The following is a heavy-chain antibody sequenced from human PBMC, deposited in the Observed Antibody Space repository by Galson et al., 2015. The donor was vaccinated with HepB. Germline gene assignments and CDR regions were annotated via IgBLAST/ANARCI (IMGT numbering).Heavy chain of an antibody. D-gene: IGHD2-15*01. J-gene: IGHJ6*02. V-gene: IGHV3-48*01. CDR2: ISSSSSTI. CDR3: ARRYCSGGSCAYYYYGMDV. Sequence: SLRLSCAASGFTFSSYSMNWVRQAPGKGLEWVSYISSSSSTIYYADSVKGRFTISRDNAKNSLYLQMSSLRAEDTAVYYCARRYCSGGSCAYYYYGMDVWGQGTTVTVSS. CDR1: GFTFSSYS.